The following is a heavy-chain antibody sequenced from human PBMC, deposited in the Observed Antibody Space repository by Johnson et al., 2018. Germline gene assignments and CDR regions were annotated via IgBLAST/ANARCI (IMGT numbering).Heavy chain of an antibody. CDR3: ARDSRHYDSSGYYLYYFDY. CDR1: GFTFSSYT. D-gene: IGHD3-22*01. J-gene: IGHJ4*02. CDR2: ISSSSSYI. Sequence: VQLVESGGGLVKPGGSLRLSCAASGFTFSSYTMNWVRQAPGKGLEWVSSISSSSSYIYYADSVKGRFIISRDNAKNSLYLQMNSLRAEDTAVYYCARDSRHYDSSGYYLYYFDYWGQGTLITVSS. V-gene: IGHV3-21*01.